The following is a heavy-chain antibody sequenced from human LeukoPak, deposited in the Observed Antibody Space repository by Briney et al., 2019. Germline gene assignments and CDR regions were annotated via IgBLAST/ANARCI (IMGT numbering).Heavy chain of an antibody. CDR3: ARDRFGSGSPFDY. V-gene: IGHV1-69*13. CDR1: GGTFSSYA. D-gene: IGHD3-10*01. CDR2: IIPIFGTA. J-gene: IGHJ4*02. Sequence: SVKVSCKASGGTFSSYAISWVRRAPGQGLEWMGGIIPIFGTANYAQKFQGRVTITADESTSTAYMELSSLRSEDTAVYYCARDRFGSGSPFDYWGQGTLVTVSS.